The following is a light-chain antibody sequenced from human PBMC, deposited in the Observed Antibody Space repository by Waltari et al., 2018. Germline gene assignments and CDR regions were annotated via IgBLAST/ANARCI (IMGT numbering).Light chain of an antibody. CDR3: QQYGSSPLT. J-gene: IGKJ1*01. V-gene: IGKV3-20*01. CDR1: QSVSSNN. Sequence: EIVLTQSPGTLSLSPGERVTLSCRASQSVSSNNLAWYQQKPGQAPRPLIYGASSRATGIPDRFSGSGSGTDFTLTISRLEPEDFVVYYCQQYGSSPLTFGQGTKVEIK. CDR2: GAS.